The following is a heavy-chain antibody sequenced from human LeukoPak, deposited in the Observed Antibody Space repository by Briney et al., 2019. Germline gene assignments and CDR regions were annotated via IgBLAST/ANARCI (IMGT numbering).Heavy chain of an antibody. D-gene: IGHD6-13*01. CDR1: GYSISSGYY. CDR2: IYHSGST. CDR3: ARKKWQQLVNFDY. V-gene: IGHV4-38-2*02. Sequence: PSETLSLTCTVSGYSISSGYYWGWIRQPPGKGLERIGSIYHSGSTYYNPSLKSRVTISVDTSKNQFSLKLSSVTAADTAVYYCARKKWQQLVNFDYWGQGTLVTVSS. J-gene: IGHJ4*02.